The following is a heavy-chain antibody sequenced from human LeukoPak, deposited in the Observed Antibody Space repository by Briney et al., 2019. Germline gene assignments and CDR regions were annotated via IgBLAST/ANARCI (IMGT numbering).Heavy chain of an antibody. Sequence: TSETLSLTCAVYGGSFSGYYWSWIRQPPGKGLEWIGEINHSGSTNYNPSLKSRVTISVDTSKNQFSLKLSSVTVADTAVYYCASRATYYDFWSGYYAFDYWGQGTLVTVSS. D-gene: IGHD3-3*01. CDR2: INHSGST. V-gene: IGHV4-34*01. J-gene: IGHJ4*02. CDR1: GGSFSGYY. CDR3: ASRATYYDFWSGYYAFDY.